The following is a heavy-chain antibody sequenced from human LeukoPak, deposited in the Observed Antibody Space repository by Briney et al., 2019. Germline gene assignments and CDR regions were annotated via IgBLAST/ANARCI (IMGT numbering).Heavy chain of an antibody. V-gene: IGHV4-34*01. CDR1: GGSFSGYY. J-gene: IGHJ5*02. CDR2: INHSGST. D-gene: IGHD2-15*01. CDR3: ARGQVSPPRVVVAAEGNWFDP. Sequence: SETLSLTCAVYGGSFSGYYWSWIRQPPGKGLEWIGEINHSGSTNYNPSLKSRVTISVDTSKNQFSLKLSSVTAADTAVYYCARGQVSPPRVVVAAEGNWFDPWGQGTLVTVSS.